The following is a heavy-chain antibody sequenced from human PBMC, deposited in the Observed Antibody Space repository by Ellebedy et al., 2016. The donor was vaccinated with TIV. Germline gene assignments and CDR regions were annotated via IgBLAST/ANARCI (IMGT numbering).Heavy chain of an antibody. CDR1: GASISSSTYY. CDR3: ARSRDLSDY. D-gene: IGHD5-24*01. CDR2: IYYSGST. Sequence: SETLSLTXTVPGASISSSTYYWGWTRQPPGKGPEWIGCIYYSGSTYYNPSLKSRVTITLDTSKNQFSLKLSSVTAADMAVYYCARSRDLSDYWGQGTLVTVSS. V-gene: IGHV4-39*01. J-gene: IGHJ4*02.